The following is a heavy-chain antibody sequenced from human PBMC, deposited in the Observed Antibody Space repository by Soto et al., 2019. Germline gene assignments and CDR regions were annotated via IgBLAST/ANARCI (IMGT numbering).Heavy chain of an antibody. J-gene: IGHJ4*02. CDR3: ARHITLEVGFLEWSRLDY. D-gene: IGHD3-3*01. V-gene: IGHV4-39*01. CDR2: IYYSGST. CDR1: GGSISSSSYY. Sequence: SETLSLTCTVSGGSISSSSYYWGWIRQPPGKGLEWIGSIYYSGSTYYNPSLKSRVTISVDTSKNQFSLKLSSVTAADTAVYYCARHITLEVGFLEWSRLDYWGQGTLVTVSS.